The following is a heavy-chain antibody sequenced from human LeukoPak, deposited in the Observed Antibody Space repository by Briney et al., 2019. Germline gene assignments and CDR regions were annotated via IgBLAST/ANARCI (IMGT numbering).Heavy chain of an antibody. V-gene: IGHV4-34*01. CDR2: INHSGST. D-gene: IGHD6-19*01. CDR3: ARGFISSGWYYYYYMDV. J-gene: IGHJ6*03. CDR1: GGSFSGYY. Sequence: PSETLSLTCAVYGGSFSGYYWSWIRQPPGKGLGWIGEINHSGSTNYNPSLKSRVTISLDTSKNQFSLKLSSVTAADTAVYYCARGFISSGWYYYYYMDVWGKGTTVTVSS.